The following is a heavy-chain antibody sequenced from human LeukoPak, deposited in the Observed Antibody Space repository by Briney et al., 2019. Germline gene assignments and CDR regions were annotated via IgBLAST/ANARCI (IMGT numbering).Heavy chain of an antibody. V-gene: IGHV1-8*01. CDR3: ARGSYCSSTSCYYWFDP. CDR1: GYTFTSYD. CDR2: MNPNSGKT. D-gene: IGHD2-2*01. Sequence: GASVTASFKSSGYTFTSYDINWVRQATGQGREGMGWMNPNSGKTGYAHKFQGRGTMTRNTSISTACMELSSLRSEDTAVYYCARGSYCSSTSCYYWFDPWGQGTLVTVSS. J-gene: IGHJ5*02.